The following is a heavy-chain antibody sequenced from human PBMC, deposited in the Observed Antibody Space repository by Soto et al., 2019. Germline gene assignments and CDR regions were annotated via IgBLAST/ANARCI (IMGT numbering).Heavy chain of an antibody. Sequence: SETLSLTCSLSGGAFNGDYWSWIRQPPGKGLEWIGFVSYSGSTDYHPSLKSRVTISIDTSKNQFSLKMISVTAADTAVYYCARHGSESGWFFFDQWGQGALVTVSS. CDR1: GGAFNGDY. CDR2: VSYSGST. V-gene: IGHV4-59*08. J-gene: IGHJ5*02. D-gene: IGHD6-19*01. CDR3: ARHGSESGWFFFDQ.